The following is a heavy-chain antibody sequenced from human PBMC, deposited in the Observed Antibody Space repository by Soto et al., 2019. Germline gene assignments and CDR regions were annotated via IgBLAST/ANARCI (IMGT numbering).Heavy chain of an antibody. CDR2: INHSGST. CDR3: ARKNGGDFWSGYYQYYFDY. CDR1: GGSFSGYY. D-gene: IGHD3-3*01. V-gene: IGHV4-34*01. Sequence: QVQLQQWGAGLLKPSETLSLTCAVYGGSFSGYYWSWIRQPPGKGLGWIGEINHSGSTNYNPSLKSRVTISVDTCKNQFSLKLSSVTAADTAVYYCARKNGGDFWSGYYQYYFDYWGRGTLVTVSS. J-gene: IGHJ4*02.